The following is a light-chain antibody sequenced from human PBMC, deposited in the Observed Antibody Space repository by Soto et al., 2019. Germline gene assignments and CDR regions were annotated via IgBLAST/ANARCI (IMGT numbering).Light chain of an antibody. V-gene: IGKV3-20*01. J-gene: IGKJ5*01. Sequence: EIWLTQYPGTLSWSPGERATLSCGASQSVSSSYLAWYQQKPGQAPRLLIYGASSRPTGIPDRLSGSGSGTEFTLTISRMEPEDFAVYYCQQYGSSSTFGQGTRLEIK. CDR2: GAS. CDR1: QSVSSSY. CDR3: QQYGSSST.